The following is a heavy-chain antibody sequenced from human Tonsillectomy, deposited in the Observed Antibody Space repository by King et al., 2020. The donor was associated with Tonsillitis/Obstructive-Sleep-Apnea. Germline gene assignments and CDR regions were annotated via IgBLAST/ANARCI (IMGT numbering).Heavy chain of an antibody. J-gene: IGHJ4*02. CDR3: AKDYDILTGYDVYFDY. CDR1: GFTFSSYA. Sequence: VQRVESGGGLVQPGGSLRLSCAASGFTFSSYAMIWVRQAPGKGLEWVSAISGSGGSTYYADTAKGRFTISRDNSKNTLYLQMNSLRAEDTAVYYCAKDYDILTGYDVYFDYWGQGTLVTVSS. V-gene: IGHV3-23*04. D-gene: IGHD3-9*01. CDR2: ISGSGGST.